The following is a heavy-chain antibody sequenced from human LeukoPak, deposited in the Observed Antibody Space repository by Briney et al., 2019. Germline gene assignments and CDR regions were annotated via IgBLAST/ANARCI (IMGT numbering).Heavy chain of an antibody. V-gene: IGHV1-46*01. CDR2: INPSSGSA. CDR1: GYTFSGYS. D-gene: IGHD3-10*01. CDR3: ARDWAHGSFDY. Sequence: ASVKVSCKASGYTFSGYSMHWLRQAPGQGPEWMGMINPSSGSATYAQKFQGSVTMTRDTSTTTLYMELSSLRSEDTAVYYCARDWAHGSFDYWGQGTPVIVSS. J-gene: IGHJ4*02.